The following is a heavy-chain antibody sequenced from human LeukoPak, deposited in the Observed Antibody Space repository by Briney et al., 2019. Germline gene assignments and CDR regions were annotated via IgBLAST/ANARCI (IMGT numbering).Heavy chain of an antibody. CDR2: IYHSGST. CDR1: GGSISSGYY. D-gene: IGHD3-22*01. Sequence: SQTLSLTCTVSGGSISSGYYWGWIRQPPGKGLEWIGSIYHSGSTYYNPSLKSRVTISVDTSKNQFSLKLSSVTAADTAVYYCAREPTMIVVVSPYYFDYWGQGTLVTVSS. CDR3: AREPTMIVVVSPYYFDY. J-gene: IGHJ4*02. V-gene: IGHV4-38-2*02.